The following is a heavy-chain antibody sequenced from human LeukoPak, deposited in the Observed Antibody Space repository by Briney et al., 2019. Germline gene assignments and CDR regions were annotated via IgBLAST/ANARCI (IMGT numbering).Heavy chain of an antibody. D-gene: IGHD3-10*01. CDR3: ASSYYYGSGSYPEEH. V-gene: IGHV1-2*02. CDR1: GYTFTSYY. CDR2: INPNSSGT. J-gene: IGHJ1*01. Sequence: GASVKVSCKASGYTFTSYYMHWVRQAPGQGLEWMGWINPNSSGTNYAQKFQGRVTMTRDTSISTAYMELSRLRSDDTAVYYCASSYYYGSGSYPEEHWGQGTLVTVSS.